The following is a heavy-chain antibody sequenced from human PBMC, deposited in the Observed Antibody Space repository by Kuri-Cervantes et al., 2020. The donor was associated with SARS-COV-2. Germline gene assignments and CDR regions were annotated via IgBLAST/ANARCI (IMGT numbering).Heavy chain of an antibody. CDR2: IIPIFGTA. D-gene: IGHD6-19*01. V-gene: IGHV1-69*06. Sequence: SVKVSCKASGYTFTGYYMHWVRQAPGQGLEWMGGIIPIFGTANYAQKFQGRVTITADKSTSTAYMELSSLRSEDTAVYYCARVSVAGTDWGQGTLVTVSS. J-gene: IGHJ4*02. CDR1: GYTFTGYY. CDR3: ARVSVAGTD.